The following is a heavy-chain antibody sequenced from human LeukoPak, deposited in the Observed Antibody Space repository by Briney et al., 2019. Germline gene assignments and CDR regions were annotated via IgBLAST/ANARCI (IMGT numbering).Heavy chain of an antibody. CDR2: INPNSGGT. D-gene: IGHD4-17*01. CDR3: AREDPYGDYDS. CDR1: GYTFTGYY. V-gene: IGHV1-2*02. J-gene: IGHJ4*02. Sequence: ASVTVSCKASGYTFTGYYMHWVRQAPGQGLEWMGWINPNSGGTNYAQKFQGRITMTRDTSISTAYMELSRLRSDDTAVYYCAREDPYGDYDSWGQGTLVTVSS.